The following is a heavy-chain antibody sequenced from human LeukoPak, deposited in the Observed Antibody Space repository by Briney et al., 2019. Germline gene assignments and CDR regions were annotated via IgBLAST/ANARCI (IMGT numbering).Heavy chain of an antibody. V-gene: IGHV4-59*01. Sequence: TSETLSLTCTVSGGSISSYYWSWIRQPPGKGLEWIGYIYYSGSTNYNPSLKSRVTISVDTSKNQFSLKLSSVTAADTAVYYCAREHYDILTGSPNDAFDIWGQGTMVTVSS. CDR2: IYYSGST. J-gene: IGHJ3*02. CDR1: GGSISSYY. D-gene: IGHD3-9*01. CDR3: AREHYDILTGSPNDAFDI.